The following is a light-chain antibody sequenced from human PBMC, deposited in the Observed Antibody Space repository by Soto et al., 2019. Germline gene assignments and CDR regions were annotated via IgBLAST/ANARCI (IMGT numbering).Light chain of an antibody. CDR2: DES. V-gene: IGLV3-21*02. CDR1: NIGGES. Sequence: SYELTQPPSVSVAPRQTARITCGGNNIGGESVNWFQQRPGQAPVLVVYDESDRPSGIPERFSGSNSGNTATLTISRVEAGDEADYYCQVWDSTSDHSVFGGGTKLTVL. J-gene: IGLJ7*01. CDR3: QVWDSTSDHSV.